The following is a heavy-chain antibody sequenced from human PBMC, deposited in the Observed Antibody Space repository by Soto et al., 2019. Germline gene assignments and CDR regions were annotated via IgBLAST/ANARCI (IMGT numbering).Heavy chain of an antibody. CDR2: ISSSSSTI. V-gene: IGHV3-48*02. CDR3: ARGLYYYDSRGYWGY. D-gene: IGHD3-22*01. J-gene: IGHJ4*02. CDR1: GFTFRSYS. Sequence: PGVSLGLSCAASGFTFRSYSMNWVRQAPGKGLEWVSYISSSSSTIYYADSVKGRFTISRDNAKNSLYLQMNSLRDEDTAVYYCARGLYYYDSRGYWGYWGQGTLVTVSS.